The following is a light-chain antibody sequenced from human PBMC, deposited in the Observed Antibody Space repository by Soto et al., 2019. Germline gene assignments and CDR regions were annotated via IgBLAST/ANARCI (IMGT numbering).Light chain of an antibody. CDR2: GAS. CDR3: QQYGASPYT. Sequence: EIVMTQSPATLSVSPGERATLSCRASQSVSSNLAWYQQKPGQAPRLLIYGASTRATGIPARFSGSGSGTDFTLTIRRLEPDDFAVYYCQQYGASPYTFGPGTKLEIK. CDR1: QSVSSN. V-gene: IGKV3-15*01. J-gene: IGKJ2*01.